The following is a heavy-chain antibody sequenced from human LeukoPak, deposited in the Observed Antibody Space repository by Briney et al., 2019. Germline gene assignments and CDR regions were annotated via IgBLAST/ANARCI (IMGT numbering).Heavy chain of an antibody. CDR1: GFSFGGYA. CDR3: AKTIYPVLDYYGLDV. Sequence: GGSLRLSCTTSGFSFGGYAMTWVRQAPGKGLQWVGFIRGKVYGETTEYAASVKGRFTMSRDDSRGIAYLEMNSLKIEDTAVYYCAKTIYPVLDYYGLDVWGQGTTVTVSS. V-gene: IGHV3-49*04. CDR2: IRGKVYGETT. D-gene: IGHD3-3*02. J-gene: IGHJ6*02.